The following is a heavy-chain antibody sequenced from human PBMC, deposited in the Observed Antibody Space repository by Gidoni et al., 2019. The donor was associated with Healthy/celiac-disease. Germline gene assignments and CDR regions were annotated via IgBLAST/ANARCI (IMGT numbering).Heavy chain of an antibody. D-gene: IGHD4-17*01. CDR1: GFTFSSYA. J-gene: IGHJ3*02. CDR3: ARPSGDYDRAFDI. Sequence: EVQLLASGGGLVHPGGSLRLSCAASGFTFSSYAMSWVRQAPGKGLEWVSAISGSGGSTYYADSVKGRFTISRDNSKNTLYLQMNSLRAEDTAVYYCARPSGDYDRAFDIWGQGTMVTVSS. V-gene: IGHV3-23*01. CDR2: ISGSGGST.